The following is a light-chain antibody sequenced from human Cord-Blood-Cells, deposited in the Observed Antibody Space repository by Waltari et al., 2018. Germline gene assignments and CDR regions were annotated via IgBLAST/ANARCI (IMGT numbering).Light chain of an antibody. Sequence: QSALTQPRSVSGSPGQSVTISCTGTSSAVGGYNYVSWYQQHPGKAPKLKIYDVSKRPSGVPDRFSGSKSGNTASLTISGLQAEDEADYYCCSYAGSYVFGTGTKVTVL. J-gene: IGLJ1*01. CDR1: SSAVGGYNY. CDR2: DVS. V-gene: IGLV2-11*01. CDR3: CSYAGSYV.